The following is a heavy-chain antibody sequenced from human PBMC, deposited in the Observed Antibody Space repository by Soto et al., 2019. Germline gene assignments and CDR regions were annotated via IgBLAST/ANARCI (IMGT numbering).Heavy chain of an antibody. Sequence: EVQLVESGGGLVQPGGSLRLSCAASGFTFSSYDMHWVRQATGKGLEWVSAIGTAGATYYPGSVKGRFTISRENAKNSLYLQINSLRDEDTAVYYCAREGRIAVAGKGRGYYYYGRDVWGQGTTVTVSS. CDR1: GFTFSSYD. D-gene: IGHD6-19*01. CDR3: AREGRIAVAGKGRGYYYYGRDV. CDR2: IGTAGAT. V-gene: IGHV3-13*01. J-gene: IGHJ6*01.